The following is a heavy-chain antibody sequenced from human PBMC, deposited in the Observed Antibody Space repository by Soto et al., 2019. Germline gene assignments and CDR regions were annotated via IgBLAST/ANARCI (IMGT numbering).Heavy chain of an antibody. CDR1: GAAIRGFY. D-gene: IGHD1-1*01. J-gene: IGHJ5*02. CDR3: VRDGTKTLRDWFDP. CDR2: IYATGTT. Sequence: SETLSLTCTVSGAAIRGFYWSWIRKSAGKGLEWIGRIYATGTTDYNPSLKSRVMMSVDTSKKQFSLKLRSVTAADTAVYYCVRDGTKTLRDWFDPWGQGISVTVSS. V-gene: IGHV4-4*07.